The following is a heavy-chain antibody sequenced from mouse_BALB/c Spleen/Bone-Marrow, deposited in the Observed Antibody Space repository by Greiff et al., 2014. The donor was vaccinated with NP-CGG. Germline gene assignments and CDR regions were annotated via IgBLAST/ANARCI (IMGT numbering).Heavy chain of an antibody. CDR1: GYTFTSYW. J-gene: IGHJ3*01. V-gene: IGHV1-69*02. Sequence: VQLQESGAELVRPGASVKLSCKASGYTFTSYWINWVKQRPGQGLEWIGNIYPPDSYTNYNQKFKDKATLTVDKSSSTAYMQLSSPTSEDSAVYYCTTGTRFAYWGQGTLVTVSA. CDR2: IYPPDSYT. D-gene: IGHD4-1*01. CDR3: TTGTRFAY.